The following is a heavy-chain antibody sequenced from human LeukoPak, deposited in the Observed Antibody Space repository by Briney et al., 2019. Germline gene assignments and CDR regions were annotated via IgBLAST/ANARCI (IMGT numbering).Heavy chain of an antibody. Sequence: SVKVSSKASGGTFSSYAISWVRQAPGQGLEWMGGIIPIFGTANYAQKFQGRVTITADESTSTAYMELSSLRSEDTAVYYCARSWFGDVYYYGMDVWGQGTTVTVSS. CDR1: GGTFSSYA. D-gene: IGHD3-10*01. CDR3: ARSWFGDVYYYGMDV. CDR2: IIPIFGTA. J-gene: IGHJ6*02. V-gene: IGHV1-69*01.